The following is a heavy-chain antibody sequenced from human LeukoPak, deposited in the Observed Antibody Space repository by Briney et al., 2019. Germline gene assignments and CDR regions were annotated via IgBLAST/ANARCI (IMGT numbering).Heavy chain of an antibody. D-gene: IGHD2-21*01. V-gene: IGHV3-30-3*01. CDR2: ISYDANIGSNK. J-gene: IGHJ4*02. CDR3: AICFSGCDY. Sequence: GGSLRLSCATSGFTFSRYAMHWVRQAPGKGLEWVALISYDANIGSNKYYADSVKGRFTISRNDAKNVLYPHMNSLRADDTAVYYCAICFSGCDYWGQGTLVTVSS. CDR1: GFTFSRYA.